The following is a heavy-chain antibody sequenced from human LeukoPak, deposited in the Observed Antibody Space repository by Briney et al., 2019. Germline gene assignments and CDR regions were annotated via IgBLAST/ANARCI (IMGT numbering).Heavy chain of an antibody. CDR3: AINKQGKSLDY. Sequence: ASVKVSCKASGYTFTGYYMHWVRQAPGQGLEWMGWINPNSGGTNYAQKFQGRVTMTGDTSISTAYMELSRLRFGDTAVFYCAINKQGKSLDYWGQGTLVTVSS. J-gene: IGHJ4*02. V-gene: IGHV1-2*02. CDR2: INPNSGGT. CDR1: GYTFTGYY.